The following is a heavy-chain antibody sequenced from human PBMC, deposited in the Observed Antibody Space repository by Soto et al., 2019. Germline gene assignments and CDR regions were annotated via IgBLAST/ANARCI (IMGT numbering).Heavy chain of an antibody. V-gene: IGHV5-51*01. J-gene: IGHJ6*02. D-gene: IGHD2-2*01. Sequence: PGESLKISCKGFGYTFTNYWIGWVRQMPGKGPEWMGIIYPGDSDIRYSPSFQGQVTISADKSISTAYLQWSSLKASDTAMYYCATSDRSSLTFYYHGVDVWGQGTTVTVSS. CDR3: ATSDRSSLTFYYHGVDV. CDR1: GYTFTNYW. CDR2: IYPGDSDI.